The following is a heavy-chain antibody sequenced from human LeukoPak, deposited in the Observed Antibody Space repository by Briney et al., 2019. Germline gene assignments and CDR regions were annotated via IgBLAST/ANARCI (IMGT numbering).Heavy chain of an antibody. V-gene: IGHV4-34*01. Sequence: PSETLSLTCAVYGGSFSGYYWSWIRQPPGKGLEWIGEINHSGSTNYNPSLTSLKSRVTISVDTSKNQFSLKLSSVTAADTAVYYCARLDSSGYYVDYWGQGTLVTVSS. J-gene: IGHJ4*02. CDR2: INHSGST. CDR3: ARLDSSGYYVDY. CDR1: GGSFSGYY. D-gene: IGHD3-22*01.